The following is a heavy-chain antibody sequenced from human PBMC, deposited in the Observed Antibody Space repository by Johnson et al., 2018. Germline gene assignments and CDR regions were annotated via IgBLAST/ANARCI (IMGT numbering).Heavy chain of an antibody. Sequence: VQLVESGGGLVQPGGSLRIPCAASGFTFSSHWMSWVRPAPGTGLEWFANTKQDGREIYYADSVKGRFTISRENSKNTQYPQRNRLNDPAQAAYYIAKNWLYLKMNSRGAEDTAVYYCAKDLGMEEDVGVVIIPYYYGMDVWGQGTTVTVSS. CDR1: GFTFSSHW. D-gene: IGHD3-3*01. V-gene: IGHV3-7*03. J-gene: IGHJ6*02. CDR3: AKNWLYLKMNSRGAEDTAVYYCAKDLGMEEDVGVVIIPYYYGMDV. CDR2: TKQDGREI.